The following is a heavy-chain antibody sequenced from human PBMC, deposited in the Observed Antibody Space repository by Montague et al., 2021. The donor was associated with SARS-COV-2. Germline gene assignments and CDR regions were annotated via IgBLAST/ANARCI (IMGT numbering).Heavy chain of an antibody. CDR1: GFSVSSNY. CDR2: LYIDGRP. CDR3: ARYPWYYGSGQ. D-gene: IGHD3-10*01. V-gene: IGHV3-53*04. J-gene: IGHJ4*02. Sequence: SLRLSCAASGFSVSSNYMTWVRQAPGRGLEWVSTLYIDGRPFYTDSVKGRFTTSRHISQNTLYLQMNSLRAEDTAVYYCARYPWYYGSGQWGQGTLVTVSS.